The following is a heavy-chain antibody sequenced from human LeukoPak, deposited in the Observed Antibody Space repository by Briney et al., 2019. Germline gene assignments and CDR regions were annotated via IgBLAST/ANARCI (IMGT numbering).Heavy chain of an antibody. J-gene: IGHJ4*02. CDR2: IYYSGST. CDR3: ARALPYYDSSGYLISHY. Sequence: SETLSLTCTVSGGSVSSSSYYWGWIRQPPGKGLEWIGSIYYSGSTYYNPSLKSRVTISVDASKNQFSLKLSSVTAADTAVYYCARALPYYDSSGYLISHYWGQGTLVTVSS. V-gene: IGHV4-39*07. D-gene: IGHD3-22*01. CDR1: GGSVSSSSYY.